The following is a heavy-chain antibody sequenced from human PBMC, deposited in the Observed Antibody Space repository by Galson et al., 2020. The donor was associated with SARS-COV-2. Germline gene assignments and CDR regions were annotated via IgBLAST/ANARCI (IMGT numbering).Heavy chain of an antibody. CDR1: GFTFSSYG. J-gene: IGHJ3*02. D-gene: IGHD3-22*01. V-gene: IGHV3-33*01. Sequence: GGSLRLSCAASGFTFSSYGMHWVRQAPGKGLEWVAVIWYDGSNKYYADSVKGRFTISRDNSKNTLYLQMNSLRAEDTAVYYCARGITMIVVTNEDAFDIWGQGTMVTVSS. CDR3: ARGITMIVVTNEDAFDI. CDR2: IWYDGSNK.